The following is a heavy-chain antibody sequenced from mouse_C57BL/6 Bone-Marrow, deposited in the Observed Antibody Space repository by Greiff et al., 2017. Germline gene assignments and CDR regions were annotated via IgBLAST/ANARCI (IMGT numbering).Heavy chain of an antibody. CDR1: GYTFTSYW. D-gene: IGHD2-1*01. Sequence: QVHVKQPGAELVRPGSSVKLSCKASGYTFTSYWMDWVKQRPGQGLEWIGNIYPSDSETHYNQKFKDKATLTVDKYSSTAYMQLSSLTSEDSAVYYCAREGVYYGNFALFAYWGQGTLVTVSA. CDR3: AREGVYYGNFALFAY. J-gene: IGHJ3*01. CDR2: IYPSDSET. V-gene: IGHV1-61*01.